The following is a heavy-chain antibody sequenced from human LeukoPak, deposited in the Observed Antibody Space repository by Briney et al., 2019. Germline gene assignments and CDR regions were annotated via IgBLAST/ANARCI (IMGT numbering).Heavy chain of an antibody. J-gene: IGHJ4*02. CDR1: GFTFSSYG. CDR2: ISYDGSNK. Sequence: GRSLRLSCAASGFTFSSYGMHWVRQAPGKGLEWVAVISYDGSNKYYADSVKGRFTISRDNSKNTLYLQMNSLRAEDTGVYYCAKRHTGIAAAYPDYWGQGTLVTVSS. V-gene: IGHV3-30*18. CDR3: AKRHTGIAAAYPDY. D-gene: IGHD6-13*01.